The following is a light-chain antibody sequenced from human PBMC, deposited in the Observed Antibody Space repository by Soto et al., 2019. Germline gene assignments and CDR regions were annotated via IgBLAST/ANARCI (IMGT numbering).Light chain of an antibody. Sequence: DIVMTQSPDSLAVSLGERATINCKSSQSVLYSSNNKNYLAWYQQKPGQPPKLLIYWASTRESGVPDRFSGSGSRTVFTLTISSLQAEDVSVYYCQQYYSTPTFGQGSKVEIK. CDR2: WAS. CDR3: QQYYSTPT. V-gene: IGKV4-1*01. J-gene: IGKJ1*01. CDR1: QSVLYSSNNKNY.